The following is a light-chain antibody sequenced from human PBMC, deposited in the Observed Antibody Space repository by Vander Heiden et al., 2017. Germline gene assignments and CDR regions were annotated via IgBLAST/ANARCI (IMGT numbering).Light chain of an antibody. Sequence: QSVLTQPPSASGTAGQRVTISCSGSSSNIGSNYVYWYQQLPGTAPKLLIHRNNQRPSGVPDRFSGSKSGTSASLAISGLRSEDEADYYCAAWDDSLSGWVFGGGTKLTVL. J-gene: IGLJ3*02. CDR1: SSNIGSNY. CDR2: RNN. V-gene: IGLV1-47*01. CDR3: AAWDDSLSGWV.